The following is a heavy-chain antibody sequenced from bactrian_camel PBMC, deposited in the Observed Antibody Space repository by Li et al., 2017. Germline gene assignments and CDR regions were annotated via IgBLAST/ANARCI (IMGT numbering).Heavy chain of an antibody. J-gene: IGHJ4*01. CDR3: AKSHAGGSSYNY. CDR1: GRNFDDFD. D-gene: IGHD6*01. V-gene: IGHV3S55*01. Sequence: HVQLVESGGGSVQAGEALTLSCTYSGRNFDDFDMGWYRQAPGNECDLVSSISKDGTTYYSDSVKGQFTISRDNAKNTLSLILNSLKTEDTAMYYCAKSHAGGSSYNYWGQGTQVTVS. CDR2: ISKDGTT.